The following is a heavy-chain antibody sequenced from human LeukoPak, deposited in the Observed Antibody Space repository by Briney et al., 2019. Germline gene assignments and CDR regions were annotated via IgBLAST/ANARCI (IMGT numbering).Heavy chain of an antibody. V-gene: IGHV4-4*02. J-gene: IGHJ6*02. D-gene: IGHD2-15*01. CDR2: VYHSGST. CDR3: ARDVTRQVMDV. CDR1: GGAISSNNW. Sequence: SGTLSLTCAVSGGAISSNNWWSWVRQPPGKGLEWIGEVYHSGSTSYNPSLLSRVTISVDKSKNQFSLEMRSVTAADTAVYYCARDVTRQVMDVWGQGTTVTVSS.